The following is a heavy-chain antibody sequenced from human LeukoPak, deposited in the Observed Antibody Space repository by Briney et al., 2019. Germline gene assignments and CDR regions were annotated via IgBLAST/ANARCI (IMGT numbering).Heavy chain of an antibody. J-gene: IGHJ3*02. CDR1: GGSISSYY. D-gene: IGHD2-2*01. Sequence: SETLSLTCTVSGGSISSYYWSWIRQPPGKGLGWVGYIYYSGSTNYNPSLKSRVTISVDTSKNQFSLKLSSVTAADTAVYYCARDAPIYCSSTSCYGGAFDIWGQGTMVTVSS. CDR2: IYYSGST. CDR3: ARDAPIYCSSTSCYGGAFDI. V-gene: IGHV4-59*01.